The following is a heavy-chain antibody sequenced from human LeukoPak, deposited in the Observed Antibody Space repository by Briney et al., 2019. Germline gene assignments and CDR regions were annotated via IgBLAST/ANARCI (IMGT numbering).Heavy chain of an antibody. Sequence: SETLSLTCTVSGGSISSYYRSWIRQPPGKGLEWIGYIYVTGTRYNPYLQSRVTISVDRSRNQFFLKMSSVTAADTAVYYCARHIGGGIEDMDVWGKGTKIIVSS. CDR1: GGSISSYY. J-gene: IGHJ6*03. CDR3: ARHIGGGIEDMDV. D-gene: IGHD3-16*02. V-gene: IGHV4-59*08. CDR2: IYVTGT.